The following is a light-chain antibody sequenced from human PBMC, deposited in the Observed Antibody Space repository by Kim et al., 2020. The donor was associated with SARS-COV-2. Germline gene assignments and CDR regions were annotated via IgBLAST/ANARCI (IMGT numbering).Light chain of an antibody. CDR3: QSADSSGTTYVV. V-gene: IGLV3-25*03. J-gene: IGLJ2*01. Sequence: SYELTQPPSVSVSPGQTARITCSGDALQKQYAYWYQQKPGQAPVLVIYKDSERPSGIPERFSGSNSGTTVTLTISGVQAEDEADYYCQSADSSGTTYVVFGGGTQLTVL. CDR1: ALQKQY. CDR2: KDS.